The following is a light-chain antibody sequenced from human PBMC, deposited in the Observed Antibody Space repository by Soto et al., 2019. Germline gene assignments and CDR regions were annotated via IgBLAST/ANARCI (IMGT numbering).Light chain of an antibody. CDR1: QGITNY. Sequence: DIPMTQSPSSLSASVGDRVIITCRASQGITNYLAWYQQRPGKVPKLLIYAASTLQSGVPSRFSGSGSGTDFTLTISSLQPEDVATYYCQRYNSAPKTFGQGTKVEIK. CDR2: AAS. J-gene: IGKJ1*01. V-gene: IGKV1-27*01. CDR3: QRYNSAPKT.